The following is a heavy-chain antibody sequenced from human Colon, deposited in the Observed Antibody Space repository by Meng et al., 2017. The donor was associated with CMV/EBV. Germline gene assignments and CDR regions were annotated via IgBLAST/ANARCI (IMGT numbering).Heavy chain of an antibody. CDR3: VRISGWSLFDY. CDR2: IRSDGSAT. D-gene: IGHD6-19*01. V-gene: IGHV1-2*02. Sequence: QWQLIHSGGRVNEPGASVNGSFKTSGYTFSEYYMDWVRQAPGKGLEWIGWIRSDGSATNYAQKFRGRVTMTRDASVSTAYIELSGLTSDDTAVYFCVRISGWSLFDYWGPGALVTVSS. J-gene: IGHJ4*02. CDR1: GYTFSEYY.